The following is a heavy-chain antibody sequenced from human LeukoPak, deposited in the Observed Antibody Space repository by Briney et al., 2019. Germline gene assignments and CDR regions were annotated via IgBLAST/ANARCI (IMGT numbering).Heavy chain of an antibody. CDR1: GFTFKSYW. J-gene: IGHJ6*02. D-gene: IGHD2-15*01. CDR2: INSDGSSA. CDR3: AMGGVVAATHKLYYYYGMDV. Sequence: GGSLGLSCAGSGFTFKSYWMHWVRQAPGKGLVWVSVINSDGSSANYADFVRGRFTISRDNAKNTLYLQMNSLRAEDTAVYYCAMGGVVAATHKLYYYYGMDVWGQGTTVTVSS. V-gene: IGHV3-74*01.